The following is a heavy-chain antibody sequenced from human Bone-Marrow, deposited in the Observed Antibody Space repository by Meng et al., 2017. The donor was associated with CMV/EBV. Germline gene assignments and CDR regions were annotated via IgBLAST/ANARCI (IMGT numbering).Heavy chain of an antibody. V-gene: IGHV1-69*10. Sequence: SVKVSCKASGGTFSSYAISWVRQAPGQGHEWMGGIIPILGTTIHARGFQGRVTITADKSTSTAYMELSSLRSEDTAVYYCARELGVVAALYGMDVWGQGTTVTV. CDR3: ARELGVVAALYGMDV. CDR1: GGTFSSYA. D-gene: IGHD2-15*01. J-gene: IGHJ6*02. CDR2: IIPILGTT.